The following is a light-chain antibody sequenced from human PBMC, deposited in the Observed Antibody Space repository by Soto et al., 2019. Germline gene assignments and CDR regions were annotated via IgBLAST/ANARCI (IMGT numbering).Light chain of an antibody. CDR2: GAS. Sequence: EIIMKQSPATLSVSPGERSTRSCMASQSVSSNLAWYQQKPGQAPRLLIYGASTRATGIPARFSGSGSGTEFTLTISSLQSEDFAVYYCQQYNTWPWTFGQGTRVDIK. J-gene: IGKJ1*01. V-gene: IGKV3-15*01. CDR3: QQYNTWPWT. CDR1: QSVSSN.